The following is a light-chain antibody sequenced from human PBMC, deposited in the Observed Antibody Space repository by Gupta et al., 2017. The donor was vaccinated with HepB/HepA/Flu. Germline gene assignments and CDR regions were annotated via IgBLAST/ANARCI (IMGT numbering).Light chain of an antibody. V-gene: IGKV4-1*01. CDR1: QSVLKVSNNGND. J-gene: IGKJ5*01. Sequence: MLTQSPDSLAVSLGERATIHCKSSQSVLKVSNNGNDLAWYQQKPGQPTKLLIDWASTRASGVPERFSGSGSGKEFTLTSSSLKAEDVAVYSCKHYYNWPRTFGQGTRLEMK. CDR2: WAS. CDR3: KHYYNWPRT.